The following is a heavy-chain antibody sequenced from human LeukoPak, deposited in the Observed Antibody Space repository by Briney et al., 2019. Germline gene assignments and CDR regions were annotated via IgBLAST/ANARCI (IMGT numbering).Heavy chain of an antibody. CDR1: GGSISSSSYY. J-gene: IGHJ5*02. CDR2: IYYSGST. CDR3: ARGSSSWSHEFDP. D-gene: IGHD6-13*01. V-gene: IGHV4-39*01. Sequence: PSETLSLTCTVSGGSISSSSYYWGWIRQPPWKGLEWIGSIYYSGSTYYNPSLKSRVTISVDTSKNQFSLKLSSVTAADTAVYYCARGSSSWSHEFDPWGRGTLVTVSS.